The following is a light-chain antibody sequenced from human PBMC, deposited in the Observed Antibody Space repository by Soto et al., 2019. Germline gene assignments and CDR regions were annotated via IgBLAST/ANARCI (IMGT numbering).Light chain of an antibody. CDR2: DVS. Sequence: QSVLTQPASVSGSPGQSITISCTGTSSDVGGYNYVSWYQQHPGKAPKLMIYDVSNRPSGVSNRFSCSKSGNTAALAISGLQADDEADYYCSSDTSRITLVVFGGGTKRTVL. CDR3: SSDTSRITLVV. CDR1: SSDVGGYNY. J-gene: IGLJ2*01. V-gene: IGLV2-14*01.